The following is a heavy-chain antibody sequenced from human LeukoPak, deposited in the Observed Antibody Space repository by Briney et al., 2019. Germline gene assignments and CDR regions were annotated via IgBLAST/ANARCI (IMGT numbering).Heavy chain of an antibody. CDR3: ARDRYYDSSGYLNDAFDI. J-gene: IGHJ3*02. CDR2: IYYSGST. V-gene: IGHV4-59*01. Sequence: PSETLSLTCTVSGGSISSYYWSWIRQPPGKGLEWIGYIYYSGSTNYNPSLKSRVTISVDTSKNQFSLKLSSVTAADTAVYYCARDRYYDSSGYLNDAFDIWGQGTMVTVSS. CDR1: GGSISSYY. D-gene: IGHD3-22*01.